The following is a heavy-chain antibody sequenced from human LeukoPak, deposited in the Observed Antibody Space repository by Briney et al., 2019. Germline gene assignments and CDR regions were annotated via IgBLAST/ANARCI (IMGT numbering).Heavy chain of an antibody. J-gene: IGHJ6*02. Sequence: PGGSLRLSCAASGFSFSSYSMYWVRRAPGKGLEWVSYISSSGDTIYYADSVKGRFTISRDNAKNSLYLQMNSLRAEDTAVYYCARDSGGWLVGIPGMDVWGQGTTVTVSS. CDR2: ISSSGDTI. CDR1: GFSFSSYS. CDR3: ARDSGGWLVGIPGMDV. V-gene: IGHV3-48*04. D-gene: IGHD3-9*01.